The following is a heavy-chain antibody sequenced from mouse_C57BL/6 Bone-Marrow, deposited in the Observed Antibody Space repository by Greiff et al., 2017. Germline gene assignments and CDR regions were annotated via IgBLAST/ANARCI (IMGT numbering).Heavy chain of an antibody. J-gene: IGHJ2*01. CDR3: ARNYYGSSFDY. Sequence: EVKLMESGGGLVKPAGSLKLSCAASGFTFSDYGMHWVRQAPETGLEWVAYIRSGSSTNYYAHTVKGRFTIARDNAKNSLFLQMTSLRTEDTAMYYCARNYYGSSFDYWSQGTTLTVSS. CDR2: IRSGSSTN. CDR1: GFTFSDYG. V-gene: IGHV5-17*01. D-gene: IGHD1-1*01.